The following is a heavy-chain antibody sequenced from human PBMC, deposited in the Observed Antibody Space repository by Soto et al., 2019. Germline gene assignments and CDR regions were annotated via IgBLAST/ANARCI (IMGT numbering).Heavy chain of an antibody. Sequence: LSLTCAVYGGSFSGYYWSWIRQPPGKGLEWIGEINHSGSTNYNPSLKSRVTISVGTYKNQFSLKLSSVTAAHTAVYYCARDRGFGELLSYYYYGMDVWGQGTTVTVSS. CDR1: GGSFSGYY. CDR2: INHSGST. D-gene: IGHD3-10*01. V-gene: IGHV4-34*01. CDR3: ARDRGFGELLSYYYYGMDV. J-gene: IGHJ6*02.